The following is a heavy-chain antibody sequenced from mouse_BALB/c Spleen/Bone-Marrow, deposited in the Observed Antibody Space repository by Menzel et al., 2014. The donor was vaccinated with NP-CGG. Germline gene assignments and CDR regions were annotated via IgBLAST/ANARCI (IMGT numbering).Heavy chain of an antibody. Sequence: VQRVESGAELVRPGSSVKISCKASGYVFSTYWMNWVKQRPGQGLEWIGQIYPGDGDTNYNGKFKGPATLTADKSSSTAYMQLSSLTSEDSAVYFCARSGYGSSYDYWGQGTTLTVSS. CDR1: GYVFSTYW. J-gene: IGHJ2*01. V-gene: IGHV1-80*01. CDR3: ARSGYGSSYDY. D-gene: IGHD1-1*01. CDR2: IYPGDGDT.